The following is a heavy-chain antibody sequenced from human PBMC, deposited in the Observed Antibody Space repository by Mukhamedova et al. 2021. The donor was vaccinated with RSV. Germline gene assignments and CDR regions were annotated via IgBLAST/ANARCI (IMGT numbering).Heavy chain of an antibody. CDR3: ARDFRWGADS. V-gene: IGHV1-46*01. D-gene: IGHD7-27*01. Sequence: AENFQGRVTMSRDTATTAVYMELSSLRSEDTAVYYCARDFRWGADSWGQGTLVTISS. J-gene: IGHJ4*02.